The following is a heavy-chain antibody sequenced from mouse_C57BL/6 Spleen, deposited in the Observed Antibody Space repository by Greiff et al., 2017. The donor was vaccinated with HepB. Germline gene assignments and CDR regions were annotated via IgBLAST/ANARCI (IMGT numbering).Heavy chain of an antibody. Sequence: EVKLVESGGGLVKPGGSLKLSCAASGFTFSSSAMSWVRQTPEKRLEWVATISDGGSYTYYPDNVKGRFTISRDNAKNNLYLQMSHLKSEDTAMYYCARDRAGDYFDYWGQGTTLTVSS. D-gene: IGHD3-3*01. V-gene: IGHV5-4*01. J-gene: IGHJ2*01. CDR1: GFTFSSSA. CDR3: ARDRAGDYFDY. CDR2: ISDGGSYT.